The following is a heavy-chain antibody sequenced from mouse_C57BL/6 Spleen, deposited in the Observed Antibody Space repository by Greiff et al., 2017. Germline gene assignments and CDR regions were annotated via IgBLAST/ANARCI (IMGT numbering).Heavy chain of an antibody. J-gene: IGHJ2*01. CDR2: IGPENGDA. V-gene: IGHV14-4*01. D-gene: IGHD1-1*01. CDR1: GFNIKDDY. CDR3: TFAYYGSSYFDY. Sequence: EVKLQESGAELVRPGASVKLSCTASGFNIKDDYMHWVKQRPEQGLEWIGWIGPENGDAEYASKFQGKATITADTSSNTAYLQLSSLTSEDTAVYYCTFAYYGSSYFDYCGQGTTLTVSS.